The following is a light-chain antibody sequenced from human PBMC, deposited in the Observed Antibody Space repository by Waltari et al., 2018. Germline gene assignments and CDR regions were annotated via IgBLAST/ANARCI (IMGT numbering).Light chain of an antibody. J-gene: IGLJ3*02. V-gene: IGLV3-21*02. Sequence: SVLPPPPSVSPAPGQTPRLTCRGDYIESKSVHWYQQTAGQAPVLVVYDDTDRPSGIPERFSGSKSGNTATLTISGVGAGDEADYWCQMWDSNHGHVVFGGGTKLTVL. CDR2: DDT. CDR3: QMWDSNHGHVV. CDR1: YIESKS.